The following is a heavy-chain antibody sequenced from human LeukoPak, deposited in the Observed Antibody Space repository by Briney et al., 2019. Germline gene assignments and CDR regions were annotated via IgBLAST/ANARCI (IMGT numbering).Heavy chain of an antibody. J-gene: IGHJ5*02. CDR2: INHSGST. CDR3: ARGSLLWFGELLSSWFDP. CDR1: GGSFSGYY. Sequence: PSETLSLTCAVYGGSFSGYYWSWIRQPPGKGLEWIGEINHSGSTNYNPSLKSRVTISVDTSKNQFSLKLSSVTAADTAVYYCARGSLLWFGELLSSWFDPWGQGTLVTVSS. V-gene: IGHV4-34*01. D-gene: IGHD3-10*01.